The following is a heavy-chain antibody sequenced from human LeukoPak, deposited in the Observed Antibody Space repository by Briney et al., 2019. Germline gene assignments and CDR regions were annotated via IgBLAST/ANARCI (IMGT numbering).Heavy chain of an antibody. Sequence: ASVKVSCKASGGTFSSYVISWVRQAPGQGLEWMGWISAYNGNTNYAQNLQGRVTMTTDTSTNTAYMELRSLRSDDTAVYYCTGGGYGASTLNYWGQGTLVTVSS. CDR2: ISAYNGNT. D-gene: IGHD3-16*01. CDR3: TGGGYGASTLNY. CDR1: GGTFSSYV. V-gene: IGHV1-18*01. J-gene: IGHJ4*02.